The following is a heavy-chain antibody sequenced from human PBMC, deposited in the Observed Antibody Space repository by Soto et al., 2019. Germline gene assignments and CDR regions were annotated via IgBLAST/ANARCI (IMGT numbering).Heavy chain of an antibody. D-gene: IGHD2-2*01. Sequence: NPGGSLRLSCISSGFTFRTYTMNWVRQAPGKGLEWVSGIRGFSPYTFYAESVKGRFTISRDTAKNSLFLQMNSLSAEDTAVYYWASDRGYEYHDLCESAMDVWGQGTTVTVSS. CDR2: IRGFSPYT. V-gene: IGHV3-21*01. J-gene: IGHJ6*02. CDR3: ASDRGYEYHDLCESAMDV. CDR1: GFTFRTYT.